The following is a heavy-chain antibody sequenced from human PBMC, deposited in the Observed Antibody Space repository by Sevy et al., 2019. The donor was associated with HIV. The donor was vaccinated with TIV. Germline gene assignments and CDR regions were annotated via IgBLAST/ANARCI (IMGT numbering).Heavy chain of an antibody. CDR2: IKQDGSEK. J-gene: IGHJ6*02. Sequence: GGSLRLPCAASGFTFSSYWMSWVRQAPGKGLEWVANIKQDGSEKYYVDSVKGRFTISRDNAKNSLYLQMNSLRAEDTAVYYCARVEVTYTTSGMDVWGQGTTVTVSS. V-gene: IGHV3-7*01. CDR3: ARVEVTYTTSGMDV. D-gene: IGHD4-4*01. CDR1: GFTFSSYW.